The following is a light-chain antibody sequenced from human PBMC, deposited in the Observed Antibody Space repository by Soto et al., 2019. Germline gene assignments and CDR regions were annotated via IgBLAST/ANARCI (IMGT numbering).Light chain of an antibody. CDR2: AAS. Sequence: DIQMTQSPSSLSASVGDRVTITCRASQSISSYLNWYQQKPGKAPKLLIYAASSLQSGVPSRFSGSGSGTDFALTISSLQPEDVATYYCQKYNSAPPTFGQGTKVDIK. V-gene: IGKV1-39*01. J-gene: IGKJ1*01. CDR3: QKYNSAPPT. CDR1: QSISSY.